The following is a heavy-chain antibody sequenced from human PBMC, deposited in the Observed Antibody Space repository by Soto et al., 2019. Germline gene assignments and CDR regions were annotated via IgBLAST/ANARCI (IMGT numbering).Heavy chain of an antibody. V-gene: IGHV3-66*01. CDR1: GLTVNSNY. CDR2: IYRGGST. J-gene: IGHJ4*02. CDR3: ARVVGYYDSSDYYQDH. Sequence: GGSLRLSCAASGLTVNSNYMTWVRQAPGKGLEWVSAIYRGGSTYYADSVKGRFNISRDNSKNTLYLQMNSLRAEDTAVYYCARVVGYYDSSDYYQDHWGQGTLVTVSS. D-gene: IGHD3-22*01.